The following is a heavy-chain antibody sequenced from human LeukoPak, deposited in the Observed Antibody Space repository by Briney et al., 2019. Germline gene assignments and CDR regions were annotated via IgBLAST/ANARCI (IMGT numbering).Heavy chain of an antibody. J-gene: IGHJ5*02. D-gene: IGHD2-2*01. V-gene: IGHV1-8*01. CDR3: ARRGLPAAEGDKYNWFDP. Sequence: ASVKVSCKASGYTFTSYDINWVRQATGQGLEWMGWMNPNSGNTGYAQKFQGRVTMTRNTSISTAYMELSSLRSEDTAVYYCARRGLPAAEGDKYNWFDPWGQGTLVTVSS. CDR2: MNPNSGNT. CDR1: GYTFTSYD.